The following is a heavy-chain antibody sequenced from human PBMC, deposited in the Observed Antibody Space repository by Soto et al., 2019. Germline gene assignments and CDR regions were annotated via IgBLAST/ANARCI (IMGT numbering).Heavy chain of an antibody. CDR3: ARVSLAGATTADY. J-gene: IGHJ4*02. Sequence: GASVKVSCKASGYTFTGYYMHWVRQAPGQGLEWMGWINPNSGGTNYAQKFQGRVTMTSDTSISTAYMELSRLTSDDTAVYYCARVSLAGATTADYWGQGTLVTVSS. CDR2: INPNSGGT. CDR1: GYTFTGYY. V-gene: IGHV1-2*02. D-gene: IGHD1-26*01.